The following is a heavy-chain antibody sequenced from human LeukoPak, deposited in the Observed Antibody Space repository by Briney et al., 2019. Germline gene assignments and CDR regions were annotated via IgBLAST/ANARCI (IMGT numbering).Heavy chain of an antibody. CDR3: VRDSDSRTPPL. CDR1: GYTFTGYY. CDR2: INPDSGAT. D-gene: IGHD3-22*01. V-gene: IGHV1-2*02. J-gene: IGHJ4*02. Sequence: GASVKVSCKASGYTFTGYYIYWVRQAPGQGFEWMGWINPDSGATNYAQKFQDRVTMTRDTSISKAYMELSRLRSDDTAVYYCVRDSDSRTPPLWGQGTLVTVSS.